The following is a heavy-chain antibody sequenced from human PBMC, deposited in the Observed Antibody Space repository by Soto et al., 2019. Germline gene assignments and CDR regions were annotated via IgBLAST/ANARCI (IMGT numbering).Heavy chain of an antibody. CDR2: ISGSGGST. D-gene: IGHD3-10*01. V-gene: IGHV3-23*01. J-gene: IGHJ4*02. Sequence: EVQLLGSGGGLVQPGGSLRLSCAASGFTFSSYAMSWVRQAPGKGLEWVSAISGSGGSTYYADSVKGRFTISRDNSKNTLYLQMNSLRAEDTAVYYCAKVTMVRGVIDLPFDYWGQGTLVTVSS. CDR1: GFTFSSYA. CDR3: AKVTMVRGVIDLPFDY.